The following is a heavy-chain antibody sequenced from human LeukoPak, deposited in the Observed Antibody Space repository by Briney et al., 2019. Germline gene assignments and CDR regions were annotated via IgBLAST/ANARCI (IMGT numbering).Heavy chain of an antibody. D-gene: IGHD3-22*01. CDR1: GFTFSSYW. Sequence: GGSLRLSCAASGFTFSSYWMSWVRQAPGKGLEWVANIKQDGSGKYYVDSVKGRFTISRDNAKNSLYLQMNSLRAEDTAVYYCARRFYYDSSGYHFDYWGQGTLVTVSS. V-gene: IGHV3-7*01. CDR2: IKQDGSGK. J-gene: IGHJ4*02. CDR3: ARRFYYDSSGYHFDY.